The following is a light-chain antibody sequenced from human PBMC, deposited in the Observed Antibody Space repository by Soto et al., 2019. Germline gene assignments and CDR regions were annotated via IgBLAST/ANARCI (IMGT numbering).Light chain of an antibody. J-gene: IGKJ1*01. V-gene: IGKV3-11*01. CDR1: QSVSSY. CDR2: DAS. Sequence: EIVLTQSPATLSLSPGERATISCRASQSVSSYLAWYQQKPGQAPRLLIYDASNRATGIPARFSGSGSGTDVTLTISSREPEDFAVYYCQQRSNWPPWTFGQGTKVEIK. CDR3: QQRSNWPPWT.